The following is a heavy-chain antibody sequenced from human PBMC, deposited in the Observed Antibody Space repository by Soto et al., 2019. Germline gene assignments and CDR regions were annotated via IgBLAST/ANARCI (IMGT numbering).Heavy chain of an antibody. V-gene: IGHV3-48*02. CDR1: GFTFSSYS. J-gene: IGHJ4*02. CDR2: ISSSSSTI. Sequence: PVGSLRLSCAASGFTFSSYSMNWVRQAPGKGLEWVSYISSSSSTIYYADSVKGRFTISRDNAKNSLYLQMNSLRDEDTAVYYCARGWGFWSGYFGFDSWGQGTLVTVSS. CDR3: ARGWGFWSGYFGFDS. D-gene: IGHD3-3*01.